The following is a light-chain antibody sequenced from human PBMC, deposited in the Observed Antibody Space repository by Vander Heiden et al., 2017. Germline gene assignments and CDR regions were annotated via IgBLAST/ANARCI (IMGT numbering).Light chain of an antibody. CDR3: QHRRNCPIT. Sequence: EIVLTQSPATLSLSPGERATLSCRASQSVSNYLAWYQQKPGQAPRLLIYDAFNRATGIPASFSGSGSGPDFTLTISRLEPEDFAVYYCQHRRNCPITFGGGTMVEMK. CDR1: QSVSNY. V-gene: IGKV3-11*01. J-gene: IGKJ4*01. CDR2: DAF.